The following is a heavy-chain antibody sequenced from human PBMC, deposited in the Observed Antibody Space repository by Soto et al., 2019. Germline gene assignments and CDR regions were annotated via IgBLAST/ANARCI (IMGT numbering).Heavy chain of an antibody. CDR1: GYTFTSYG. CDR3: ARDQREYSSGWYVSDY. V-gene: IGHV1-18*01. J-gene: IGHJ4*02. CDR2: ISAYNGNT. Sequence: ASVKVSCKASGYTFTSYGISWVRQAPGQGLEWMGWISAYNGNTNYAQKLQGRVTMTTDTSTSTAYMELRSLRSDDTAVYYCARDQREYSSGWYVSDYWGQGTLVTVSS. D-gene: IGHD6-19*01.